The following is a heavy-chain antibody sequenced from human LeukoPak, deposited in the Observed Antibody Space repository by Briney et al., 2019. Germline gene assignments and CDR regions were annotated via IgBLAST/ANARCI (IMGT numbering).Heavy chain of an antibody. CDR1: GGSISSYY. V-gene: IGHV4-59*01. D-gene: IGHD3-16*01. CDR3: AGYSGEFGGNDY. CDR2: IYYSGST. Sequence: PSETLSLTCTVSGGSISSYYWSWIRQPPGKGLEWIGYIYYSGSTNYNPSLKSRVTISVDTSKNQFSLKLSSVTAADTAVYYCAGYSGEFGGNDYWGQGTLVTVSS. J-gene: IGHJ4*02.